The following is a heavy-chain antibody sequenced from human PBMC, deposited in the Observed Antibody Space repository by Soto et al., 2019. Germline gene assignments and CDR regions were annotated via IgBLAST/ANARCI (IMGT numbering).Heavy chain of an antibody. V-gene: IGHV3-72*01. CDR2: IRRKANSYTT. D-gene: IGHD6-19*01. CDR1: GLIFSDYH. CDR3: AMLGGWSGGSSGMDV. J-gene: IGHJ6*02. Sequence: EVQLVESGGGLVQPGGSLRLSCAASGLIFSDYHMDWVRQAPGKGLEWVGRIRRKANSYTTEYAASVKGRFTISRDDSNNSPYLQMNRLKSQDTAVYYCAMLGGWSGGSSGMDVWGQGTTVTVSS.